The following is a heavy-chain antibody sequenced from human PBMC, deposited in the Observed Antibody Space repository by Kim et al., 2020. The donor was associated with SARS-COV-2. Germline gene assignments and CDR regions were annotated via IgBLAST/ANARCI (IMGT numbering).Heavy chain of an antibody. V-gene: IGHV3-74*01. Sequence: YADSVKGRFTISRDNAKNTLYLQMNILRAEDTAVYYCARDGAYYYGMDVWGQGTTVTVSS. CDR3: ARDGAYYYGMDV. J-gene: IGHJ6*02.